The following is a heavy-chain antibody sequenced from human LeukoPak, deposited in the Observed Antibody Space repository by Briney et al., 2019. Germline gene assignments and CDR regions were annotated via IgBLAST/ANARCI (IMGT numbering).Heavy chain of an antibody. V-gene: IGHV4-39*01. Sequence: SETLSLTCTVSGGSTSSSSYYWGWIRQPPGKGLEWIGSIYYSGSTYYNPSLKSRVTISVDTSKNQFSLKLSSVTAADTAVYYCARQAPRRDGYYLDAFDIWGQGTMVTVSS. J-gene: IGHJ3*02. CDR2: IYYSGST. CDR1: GGSTSSSSYY. D-gene: IGHD5-24*01. CDR3: ARQAPRRDGYYLDAFDI.